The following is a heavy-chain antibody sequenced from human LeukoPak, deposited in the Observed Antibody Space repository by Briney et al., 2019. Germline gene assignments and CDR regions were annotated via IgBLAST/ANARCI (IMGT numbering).Heavy chain of an antibody. CDR2: INHSGST. Sequence: SETLSLICAVYGGSFSGYYWSWIRQPPGKGLEWIGEINHSGSTNYNPSLKSRVTISVDTSKNQFSLKLSSVTAADTAVYYCAREVNWGSLSSLDYWGQGTLVTVSS. CDR3: AREVNWGSLSSLDY. D-gene: IGHD7-27*01. CDR1: GGSFSGYY. V-gene: IGHV4-34*01. J-gene: IGHJ4*02.